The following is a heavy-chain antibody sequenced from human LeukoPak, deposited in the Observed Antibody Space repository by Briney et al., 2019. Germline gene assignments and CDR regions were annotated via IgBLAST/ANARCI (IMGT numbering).Heavy chain of an antibody. CDR1: GGSISSGSYY. V-gene: IGHV4-61*02. Sequence: SETLSLTCTVSGGSISSGSYYWSWIRQPAGKGLEWIGRIYTSGSTNYSPSLKSRVTISVDTSKNQFSLKLSSVTAADTAVYYCARDGLRRTNWFDPWGQGTLVTVSS. CDR3: ARDGLRRTNWFDP. D-gene: IGHD5-12*01. J-gene: IGHJ5*02. CDR2: IYTSGST.